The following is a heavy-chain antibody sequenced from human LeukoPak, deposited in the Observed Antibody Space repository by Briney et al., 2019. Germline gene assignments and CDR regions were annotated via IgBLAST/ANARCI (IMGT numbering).Heavy chain of an antibody. CDR2: ISYDGSNK. V-gene: IGHV3-30*04. CDR1: GFTFSSYA. D-gene: IGHD3-3*02. CDR3: ARDGIQSIDY. Sequence: GGSLRLSCAASGFTFSSYAMHWVRQAPGKGLEWVAVISYDGSNKYYADSVKGRFTISRDNSKNTLYLQMNSLRAEDTAVYYCARDGIQSIDYWGQGTLVTVSS. J-gene: IGHJ4*02.